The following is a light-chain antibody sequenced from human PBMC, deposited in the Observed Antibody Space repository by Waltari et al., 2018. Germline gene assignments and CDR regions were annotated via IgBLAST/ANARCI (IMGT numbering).Light chain of an antibody. CDR3: VLSMGSGIWV. V-gene: IGLV8-61*01. J-gene: IGLJ3*02. CDR1: SGSVSTTYY. Sequence: QTVVTQEPSLSVSPGGTVTLTCGLSSGSVSTTYYPSWYQQAPCQAPRTLIFDTTTRSSGVPDRFSGSILDNKAALTITGAQADDESDYYCVLSMGSGIWVFGGGTKLTVL. CDR2: DTT.